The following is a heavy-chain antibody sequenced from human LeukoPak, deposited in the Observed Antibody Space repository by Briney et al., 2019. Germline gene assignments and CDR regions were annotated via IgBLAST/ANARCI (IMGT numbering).Heavy chain of an antibody. J-gene: IGHJ4*02. Sequence: PSETLSLTCTVSGDSISSSSYYWDWIRQPPGKGLEWIGSVYYTGSTDYNSSLKSRVTISVDTSKNQFSLRLSSVTAADTAVYYCARHYSSVLFDYWGQGTLVTVSS. CDR2: VYYTGST. V-gene: IGHV4-39*07. CDR3: ARHYSSVLFDY. D-gene: IGHD6-19*01. CDR1: GDSISSSSYY.